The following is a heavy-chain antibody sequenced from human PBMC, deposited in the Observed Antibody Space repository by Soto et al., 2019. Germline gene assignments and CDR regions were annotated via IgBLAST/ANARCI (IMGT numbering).Heavy chain of an antibody. Sequence: PSETLSLTCTVSGGSISSSSYYWGWIRQPPGKGLEWIGSIYYSGSTYHNPSLKSRVTISVDTSKNQFSLKLSSVTAADTAVYYCARIGDILTGYYYYGMDVWGQGTTVTVSS. CDR2: IYYSGST. CDR3: ARIGDILTGYYYYGMDV. V-gene: IGHV4-39*01. CDR1: GGSISSSSYY. J-gene: IGHJ6*02. D-gene: IGHD3-9*01.